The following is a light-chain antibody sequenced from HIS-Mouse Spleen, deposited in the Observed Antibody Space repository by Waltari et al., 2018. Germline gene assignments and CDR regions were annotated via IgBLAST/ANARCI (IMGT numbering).Light chain of an antibody. CDR3: QQSYSTLRT. J-gene: IGKJ3*01. Sequence: DIQMTQSPSSLSASVGDRVTITCRASQSISSYLNWYQQKPGKAPKLLIYAASSLQSGVPSRFSGSGSGTDFTLTISSLQPEDFATYYCQQSYSTLRTFGTGTKVDIK. V-gene: IGKV1-39*01. CDR1: QSISSY. CDR2: AAS.